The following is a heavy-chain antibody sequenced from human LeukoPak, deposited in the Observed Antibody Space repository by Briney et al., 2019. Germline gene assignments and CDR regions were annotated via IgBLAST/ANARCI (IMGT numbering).Heavy chain of an antibody. J-gene: IGHJ3*02. CDR3: ARDWRDSSGKFPNDAFDI. D-gene: IGHD3-22*01. CDR2: ISSSGSI. V-gene: IGHV3-11*04. CDR1: GFTVSRNY. Sequence: GGSLRLSCAASGFTVSRNYMSWVRQAPGKGLEWVSYISSSGSIYYADSVKGRFTISRDNAKNSLYLQMNSLRAEDTAVYYCARDWRDSSGKFPNDAFDIWGQGTMVTVSS.